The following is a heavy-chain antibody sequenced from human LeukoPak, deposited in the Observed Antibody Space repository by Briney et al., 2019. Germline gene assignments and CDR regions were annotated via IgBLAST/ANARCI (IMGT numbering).Heavy chain of an antibody. CDR3: ARQRGSGWYLPFDL. CDR2: IYDSGST. Sequence: SETLSLTCTVSGGSIRSSYYYWGWIRQPPGKGLEWIGSIYDSGSTYYNPSLKSRVTISVDTSENQFSLKLSSVTGADTAVYYCARQRGSGWYLPFDLWGRGTLVTVSS. V-gene: IGHV4-39*01. CDR1: GGSIRSSYYY. J-gene: IGHJ2*01. D-gene: IGHD6-19*01.